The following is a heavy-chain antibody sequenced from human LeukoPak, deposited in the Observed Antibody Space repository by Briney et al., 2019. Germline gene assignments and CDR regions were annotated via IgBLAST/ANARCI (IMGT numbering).Heavy chain of an antibody. V-gene: IGHV3-9*01. Sequence: GRSLRLSCAASGFTFGDYAMHWVRHAPGKGLEWVSGISWNSGSIGYADSVKGPFTISRDNAKNSLYLQLNTLRAEDTALYYCAKREYCSSTSCSRGAFDIWGQGTMVTVSS. J-gene: IGHJ3*02. CDR2: ISWNSGSI. D-gene: IGHD2-2*01. CDR1: GFTFGDYA. CDR3: AKREYCSSTSCSRGAFDI.